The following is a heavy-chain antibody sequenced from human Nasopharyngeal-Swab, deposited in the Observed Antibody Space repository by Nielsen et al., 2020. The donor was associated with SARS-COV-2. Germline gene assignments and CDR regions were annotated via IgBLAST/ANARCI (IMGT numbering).Heavy chain of an antibody. J-gene: IGHJ4*02. CDR2: IYRGGST. Sequence: VRQAPGKGLEWVSVIYRGGSTYYADSVKGRFTISRDNSKKTLYLQMNSLRAEDTAVYHCARDGSYSSGYFDYWGQGTLVTVSS. V-gene: IGHV3-53*01. D-gene: IGHD6-19*01. CDR3: ARDGSYSSGYFDY.